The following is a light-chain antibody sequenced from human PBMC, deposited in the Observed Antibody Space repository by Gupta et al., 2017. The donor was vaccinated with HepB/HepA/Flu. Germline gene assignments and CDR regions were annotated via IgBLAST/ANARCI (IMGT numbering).Light chain of an antibody. CDR2: DTS. CDR3: QQRSNWPFT. J-gene: IGKJ4*01. CDR1: ESIRYY. Sequence: EIVLTQSPATLSLSPWERATLSCRASESIRYYLGWYQQKPGQAPRLVIDDTSNRAHGVPARFSGSGSGTEFTLTISSREPEDFAVYYCQQRSNWPFTFGRGTXVEIK. V-gene: IGKV3-11*01.